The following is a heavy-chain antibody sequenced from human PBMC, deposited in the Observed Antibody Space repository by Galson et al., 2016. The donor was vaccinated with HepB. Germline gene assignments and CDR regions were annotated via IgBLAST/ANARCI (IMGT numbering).Heavy chain of an antibody. Sequence: SLRLSCAASGFSFSTHSMDWVRQAPGKGLEWVSYISSSSSYISYADSVKGRFTISRDNAKNSLYLQLNSLRAEDTAVYYCAREPHDFGDYGVDYWGQGTRVTVSS. V-gene: IGHV3-21*01. D-gene: IGHD4-17*01. CDR2: ISSSSSYI. CDR3: AREPHDFGDYGVDY. CDR1: GFSFSTHS. J-gene: IGHJ4*02.